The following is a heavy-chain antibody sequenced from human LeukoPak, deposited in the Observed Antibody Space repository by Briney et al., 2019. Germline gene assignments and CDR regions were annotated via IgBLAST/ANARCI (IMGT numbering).Heavy chain of an antibody. CDR3: ARIVVAAAFDY. Sequence: GESLKISCKGSGYGFTSYWIGWVRQMPGKGLEWMGIIYPGESDTRYSPSFQGQVTISADKSISTAYLQWSSLKASDTAMYYCARIVVAAAFDYWGQGTLVTVSS. D-gene: IGHD2-15*01. CDR2: IYPGESDT. J-gene: IGHJ4*02. CDR1: GYGFTSYW. V-gene: IGHV5-51*01.